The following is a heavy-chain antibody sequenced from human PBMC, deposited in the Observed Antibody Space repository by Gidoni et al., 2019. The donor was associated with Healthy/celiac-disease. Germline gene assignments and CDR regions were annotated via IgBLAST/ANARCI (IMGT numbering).Heavy chain of an antibody. Sequence: QLQLQESGPGLVKPSGTLSLTCTVSGGSIRSSSYYWGWIRQPPGKGLEWIGSIYYSGSTYYNPSLKSRVTISVDTSKNQFSLKLSSVTAADTAVYYCARVTVSDYYYYYYGMDVWGQGTTVTVSS. CDR3: ARVTVSDYYYYYYGMDV. D-gene: IGHD4-17*01. V-gene: IGHV4-39*01. J-gene: IGHJ6*02. CDR1: GGSIRSSSYY. CDR2: IYYSGST.